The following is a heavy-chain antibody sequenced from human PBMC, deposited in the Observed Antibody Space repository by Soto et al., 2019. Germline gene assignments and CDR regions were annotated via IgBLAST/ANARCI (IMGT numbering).Heavy chain of an antibody. D-gene: IGHD3-22*01. V-gene: IGHV3-21*01. CDR3: ARVFRLSSGYPVGAFDI. CDR2: ISSSSSYI. CDR1: GFTFSSYS. Sequence: GGSLRLSYAASGFTFSSYSMNWVRQAPGKGLEWVSSISSSSSYIYYADSVKGRFTISRDNAKNSLYLQMNSLRAEDTAVYYCARVFRLSSGYPVGAFDIWGQGTMVTVSS. J-gene: IGHJ3*02.